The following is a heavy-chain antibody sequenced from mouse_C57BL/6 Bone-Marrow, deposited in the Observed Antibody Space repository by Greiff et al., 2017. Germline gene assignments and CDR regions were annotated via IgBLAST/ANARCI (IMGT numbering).Heavy chain of an antibody. Sequence: QFQLQQSGAELVRPGASVTLSCKASGYTFTDYEMHWVKQTPVHGLEWIGTIDPETGGTAYNQKFKGKAILTADKSSSTAYMELRSLTSEDSAVYYCTRCPYDYDGRYYAMDYWGQGTSVTVSS. CDR1: GYTFTDYE. D-gene: IGHD2-4*01. V-gene: IGHV1-15*01. J-gene: IGHJ4*01. CDR3: TRCPYDYDGRYYAMDY. CDR2: IDPETGGT.